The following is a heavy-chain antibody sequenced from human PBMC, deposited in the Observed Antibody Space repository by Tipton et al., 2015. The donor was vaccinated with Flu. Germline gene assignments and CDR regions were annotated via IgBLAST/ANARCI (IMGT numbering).Heavy chain of an antibody. CDR3: AKEYPYVSGTRRDYFDS. CDR2: ISGIADRT. CDR1: GSSFSSYA. Sequence: SLRLSCAASGSSFSSYAMSGVRQAPGKGLEWVSAISGIADRTNYADSVKGRFTISGDNSRNTLSLQMDSLRVEDTAIYDGAKEYPYVSGTRRDYFDSWGKGTMVAVST. D-gene: IGHD3-10*01. J-gene: IGHJ4*02. V-gene: IGHV3-23*01.